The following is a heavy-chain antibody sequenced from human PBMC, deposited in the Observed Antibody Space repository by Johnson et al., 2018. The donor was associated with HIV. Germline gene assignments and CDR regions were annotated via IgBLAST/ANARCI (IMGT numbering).Heavy chain of an antibody. CDR2: TSYDGTHN. Sequence: QVQLVESGGGVVQPGRSLRLSCAASGFAFSNFAMHWVRQAPGKGLEWVAVTSYDGTHNYYADSVKDRFTISRDNSKNTLYLQMNSLRTEDTALYYCAKAESNYGRAFDIWGQGTMVTVSS. D-gene: IGHD5-24*01. V-gene: IGHV3-30*18. CDR1: GFAFSNFA. J-gene: IGHJ3*02. CDR3: AKAESNYGRAFDI.